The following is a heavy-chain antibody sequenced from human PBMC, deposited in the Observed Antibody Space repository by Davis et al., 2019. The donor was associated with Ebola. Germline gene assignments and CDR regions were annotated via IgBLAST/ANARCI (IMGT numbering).Heavy chain of an antibody. CDR3: ARLPLNEGYQLDH. CDR1: GFRFSSHW. CDR2: IYPGDSDT. Sequence: GESLKISCKDSGFRFSSHWIAWVRQMPGKGLEWMGIIYPGDSDTRYSPSFEGQVTISVDKSISTAYLHWSTLKASDTAIYYCARLPLNEGYQLDHWGQGTLVTVSS. D-gene: IGHD5-12*01. J-gene: IGHJ4*02. V-gene: IGHV5-51*01.